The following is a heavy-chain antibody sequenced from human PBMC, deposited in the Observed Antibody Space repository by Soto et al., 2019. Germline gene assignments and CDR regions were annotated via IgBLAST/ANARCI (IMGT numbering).Heavy chain of an antibody. CDR3: ARDERATCTGTDCYYFDY. D-gene: IGHD2-2*01. J-gene: IGHJ4*02. CDR2: TSAYNDDT. CDR1: GYIFTHYG. Sequence: QVQLVQSGTEVKEPGASVKVSCKASGYIFTHYGISWVRQAPGQGLEWMAWTSAYNDDTNYAPKVQDRVTLTTETSTGTTHMELRGLRSDDTAVYYCARDERATCTGTDCYYFDYWGQGTLVSVSS. V-gene: IGHV1-18*04.